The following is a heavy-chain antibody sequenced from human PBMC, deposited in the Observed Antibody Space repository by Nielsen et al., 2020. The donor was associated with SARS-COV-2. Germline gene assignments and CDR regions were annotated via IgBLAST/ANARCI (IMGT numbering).Heavy chain of an antibody. V-gene: IGHV3-48*02. CDR2: ISSSSSTI. J-gene: IGHJ4*02. CDR3: ARDITMIDDY. D-gene: IGHD3-22*01. Sequence: GESLKISCAASGFTFSSYSMNWVRQAPGKGLEWVSYISSSSSTIYYADSVKGRFTISRDNAKNSLYLQMNSLRDEDTAVYYCARDITMIDDYWGQGTLVTVSS. CDR1: GFTFSSYS.